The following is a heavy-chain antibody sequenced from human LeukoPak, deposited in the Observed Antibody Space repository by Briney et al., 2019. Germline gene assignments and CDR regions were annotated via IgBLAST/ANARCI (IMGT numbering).Heavy chain of an antibody. J-gene: IGHJ6*02. CDR1: GFTFSSYA. Sequence: GRSLRLSCAASGFTFSSYAMHWVRQAPGKGLEWVAVISYDGSNKYYAHSVKGRFTISRDNSKNTLYLQMNRLRAEDTAVYYCARDVRRIWPGYMTTVTTGYYYGKDVWGQGTTVTVSS. D-gene: IGHD4-17*01. CDR3: ARDVRRIWPGYMTTVTTGYYYGKDV. V-gene: IGHV3-30-3*01. CDR2: ISYDGSNK.